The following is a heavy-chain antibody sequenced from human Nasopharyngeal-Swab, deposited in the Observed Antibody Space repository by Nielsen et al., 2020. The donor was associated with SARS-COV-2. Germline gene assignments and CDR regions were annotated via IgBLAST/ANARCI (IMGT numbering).Heavy chain of an antibody. D-gene: IGHD3-3*01. CDR1: GGFISSYY. Sequence: ESLKISCTVPGGFISSYYWSLIRQPPGKGLEWIGYIYYSGSTNYNPSLKSRVTISVDTSKNQFSLKLSSVTAADTAVYYCARLSYDFWSGYFDYWGQGTLVTVSS. CDR3: ARLSYDFWSGYFDY. V-gene: IGHV4-59*13. CDR2: IYYSGST. J-gene: IGHJ4*02.